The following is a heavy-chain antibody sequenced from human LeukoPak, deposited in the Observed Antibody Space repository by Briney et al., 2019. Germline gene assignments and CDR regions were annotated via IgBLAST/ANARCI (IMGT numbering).Heavy chain of an antibody. J-gene: IGHJ3*02. D-gene: IGHD6-19*01. V-gene: IGHV1-69*05. CDR1: GGTFSSYA. Sequence: SVKVSCKASGGTFSSYAISWVRQAPGQGLEWMGGIIPIFGTANYAQKFQGRVTITTDESTSTAYMELSSLRSEDTAVYYCARAGYSSGWYECDAFDIWGQGTMVTVSS. CDR3: ARAGYSSGWYECDAFDI. CDR2: IIPIFGTA.